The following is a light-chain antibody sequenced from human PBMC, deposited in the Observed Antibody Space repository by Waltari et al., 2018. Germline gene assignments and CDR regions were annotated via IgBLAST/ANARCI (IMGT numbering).Light chain of an antibody. CDR1: QSVSRA. J-gene: IGKJ1*01. CDR2: GAS. V-gene: IGKV3-20*01. CDR3: QHYVSLPVT. Sequence: EIVLTQSRGTLSLSPGEIATLSCRASQSVSRALAWYQQNPGQAPRLLIYGASNRATGIPDRFSGSGSGTDFSLIISRLEPEDFAVYYCQHYVSLPVTFGQGTKVEIK.